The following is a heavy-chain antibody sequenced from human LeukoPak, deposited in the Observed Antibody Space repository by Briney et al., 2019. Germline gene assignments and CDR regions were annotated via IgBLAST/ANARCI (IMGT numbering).Heavy chain of an antibody. CDR3: ARGGETGTTFYYYYYMDV. V-gene: IGHV1-3*03. CDR1: GYTFTSYA. CDR2: INAGNGNT. Sequence: ASVKVSCKASGYTFTSYAMHWVRQAPGQRLEWMGWINAGNGNTKYSQEFQGRVTITRDTSASTAYMELSSLRSEDTAVYYCARGGETGTTFYYYYYMDVWGKGTTVTVSS. J-gene: IGHJ6*03. D-gene: IGHD1-7*01.